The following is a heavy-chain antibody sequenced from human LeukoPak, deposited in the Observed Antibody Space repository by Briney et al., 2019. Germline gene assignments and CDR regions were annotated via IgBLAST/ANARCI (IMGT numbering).Heavy chain of an antibody. J-gene: IGHJ6*03. V-gene: IGHV3-20*04. CDR1: GFTFDDYG. Sequence: PGGSLRLSCAASGFTFDDYGMSWFRQAPGKGLEWVSGINWNGGSTGYADSVKGRFTISRDNAKNSLYLQMNSLRAEDTALYYCARGPLGRYYYYMDVWGKGTTVTVSS. D-gene: IGHD1-14*01. CDR3: ARGPLGRYYYYMDV. CDR2: INWNGGST.